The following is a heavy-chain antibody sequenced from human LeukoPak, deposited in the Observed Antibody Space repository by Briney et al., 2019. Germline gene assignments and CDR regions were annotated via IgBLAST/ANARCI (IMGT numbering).Heavy chain of an antibody. CDR2: IIPTFGTA. CDR1: GRTLSRYA. D-gene: IGHD2-2*01. J-gene: IGHJ5*02. V-gene: IGHV1-69*13. Sequence: GASVKLSCNVSGRTLSRYAISWVRQAPGQGLEWMGGIIPTFGTANYAQKFQGRVTITADESTSTAYMELSSLRSEDTAVYYCARDVRHRYCSSTSCYRGWFDPWGQATLVTVSS. CDR3: ARDVRHRYCSSTSCYRGWFDP.